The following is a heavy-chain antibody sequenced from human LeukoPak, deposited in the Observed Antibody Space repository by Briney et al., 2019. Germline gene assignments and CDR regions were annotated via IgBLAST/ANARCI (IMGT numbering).Heavy chain of an antibody. V-gene: IGHV3-74*01. CDR3: ARDASPGYFDL. CDR1: GFTFRSYW. CDR2: ITSDGSAT. Sequence: GGSLRLSCADSGFTFRSYWMHWVRQSPGKGLAWVSRITSDGSATDYADSVRGRFTVSRDNAKNTLFLHMDSLRVEDTAVYYCARDASPGYFDLWGRGTLVTVSS. J-gene: IGHJ2*01.